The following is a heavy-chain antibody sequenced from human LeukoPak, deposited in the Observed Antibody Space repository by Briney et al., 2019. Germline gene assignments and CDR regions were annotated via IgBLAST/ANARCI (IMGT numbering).Heavy chain of an antibody. CDR3: ARGSAYYYDSSGYPTFDY. J-gene: IGHJ4*02. D-gene: IGHD3-22*01. Sequence: SETLSLTCTVSGGSISSYYWGWIRQPPGKGLEWIGYIYYSGSTNYNTSLKSRVTISIDTSKNQFSLKLSSVTAADTAVYYCARGSAYYYDSSGYPTFDYWGQGTLVTVSS. V-gene: IGHV4-59*01. CDR2: IYYSGST. CDR1: GGSISSYY.